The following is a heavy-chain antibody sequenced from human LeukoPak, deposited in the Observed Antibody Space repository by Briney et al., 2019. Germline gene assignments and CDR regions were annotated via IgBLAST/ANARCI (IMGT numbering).Heavy chain of an antibody. CDR3: ARRRLSYDILTGYYSWFDP. V-gene: IGHV4-38-2*02. CDR1: GYSISRGYL. CDR2: VYHSGGT. Sequence: PSETLSLTCTVSGYSISRGYLWGWIRQPPGKGLEWIGSVYHSGGTYYNPSLKSRVTISVDTSKNQFSLKLSSVTAADTAVYYCARRRLSYDILTGYYSWFDPWGQGTLVTVSS. D-gene: IGHD3-9*01. J-gene: IGHJ5*02.